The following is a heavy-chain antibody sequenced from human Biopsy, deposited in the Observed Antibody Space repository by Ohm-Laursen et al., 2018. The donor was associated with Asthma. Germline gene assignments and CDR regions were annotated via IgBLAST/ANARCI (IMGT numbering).Heavy chain of an antibody. J-gene: IGHJ4*02. CDR1: GFTFSSYG. CDR3: ARKARHGDYDFDY. D-gene: IGHD4-17*01. V-gene: IGHV3-33*01. CDR2: IWYDGSNK. Sequence: SLRLSCTASGFTFSSYGMHWVRQAPGKGLEWVAVIWYDGSNKYYADSVKGRFTISRDNSKNTLYLQMNSLRAEDAAVYYCARKARHGDYDFDYWGQGTLVTVSS.